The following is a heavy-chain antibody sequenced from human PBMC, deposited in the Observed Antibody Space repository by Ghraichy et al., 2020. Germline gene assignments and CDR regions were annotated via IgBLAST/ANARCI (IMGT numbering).Heavy chain of an antibody. Sequence: SETLSLTCTVSGGSISSGDYYWSWIRQPPGKGLEWIGYISYSGNTFYNPSLKSPVSISIDTSKNQFSLRLTSVTAADTAVYYCARTKRQYTSSFHIHYYYYYMDVWGEGTTVTVSS. CDR1: GGSISSGDYY. V-gene: IGHV4-30-4*01. CDR2: ISYSGNT. CDR3: ARTKRQYTSSFHIHYYYYYMDV. D-gene: IGHD6-6*01. J-gene: IGHJ6*03.